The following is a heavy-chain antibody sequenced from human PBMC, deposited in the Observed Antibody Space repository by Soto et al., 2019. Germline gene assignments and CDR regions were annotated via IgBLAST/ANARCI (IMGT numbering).Heavy chain of an antibody. CDR1: VGTFSTFG. J-gene: IGHJ3*01. V-gene: IGHV1-69*01. CDR3: ARQLSRGFCDGNSCFYPLDH. D-gene: IGHD2-21*01. Sequence: QVQLVQSGAEVKKPGSSVKVSCKASVGTFSTFGVSWVRQAPGQGLEWIAPIIPISGTTNYAQRFQGRLTAPAYECTTTVRMELSSLMSADPAVYYWARQLSRGFCDGNSCFYPLDHWGQGTMVTVSS. CDR2: IIPISGTT.